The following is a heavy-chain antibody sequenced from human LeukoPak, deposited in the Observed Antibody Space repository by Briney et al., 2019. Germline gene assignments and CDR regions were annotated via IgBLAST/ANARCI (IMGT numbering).Heavy chain of an antibody. CDR2: ISYDGSNK. CDR1: GFTFSSYA. CDR3: ARDGSTGWHYFEY. Sequence: GGSLRLSCAASGFTFSSYAMHWVRQAPGKGLEWVAVISYDGSNKYYADSVEGRFTVSRDNSKNTLYLQMNSLRTEDTAVYYCARDGSTGWHYFEYWGQGTLVTVSS. D-gene: IGHD6-19*01. J-gene: IGHJ4*02. V-gene: IGHV3-30*14.